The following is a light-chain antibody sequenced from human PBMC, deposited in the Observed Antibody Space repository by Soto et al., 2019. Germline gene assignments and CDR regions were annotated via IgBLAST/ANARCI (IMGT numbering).Light chain of an antibody. V-gene: IGKV1-5*03. Sequence: DIQMTQSPSTLSASVGDRVTITCRASQSSSDSLAWYQQKPGKDPKLLIYEASNLKSGVPSRFSGSGSGTEYTLTISSLQPDDFASYYCQQYNGYWTFGQGTKVEI. CDR3: QQYNGYWT. J-gene: IGKJ1*01. CDR1: QSSSDS. CDR2: EAS.